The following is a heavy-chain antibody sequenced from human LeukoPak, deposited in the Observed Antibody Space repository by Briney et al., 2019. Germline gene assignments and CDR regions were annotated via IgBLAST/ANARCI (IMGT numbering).Heavy chain of an antibody. J-gene: IGHJ6*03. CDR3: ARRSEFGVLYYMDV. Sequence: GGSLRLSCVASGFTVSSNYMSWVRQAPGKGLEWVSYISGSSGTIYYADSVQGRFTISRDNAKSSLYLQMNSLRAEDTAVYYCARRSEFGVLYYMDVWGKGTTVTVSS. V-gene: IGHV3-48*01. D-gene: IGHD3-16*01. CDR1: GFTVSSNY. CDR2: ISGSSGTI.